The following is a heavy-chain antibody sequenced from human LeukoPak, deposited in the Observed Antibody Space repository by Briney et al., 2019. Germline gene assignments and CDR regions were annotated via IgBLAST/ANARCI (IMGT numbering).Heavy chain of an antibody. V-gene: IGHV1-18*01. Sequence: SVKVSCKASGYTFTSYGISWVRQAHGQGLEWMGWIIAYNGNTNYAQKIQGRVTITTDTSTSTAYMELRSLRSDDTAVYYGARAYCSSTSFLHYYYYYGMDVWGQGTTVTVSS. D-gene: IGHD2-2*01. CDR3: ARAYCSSTSFLHYYYYYGMDV. J-gene: IGHJ6*02. CDR1: GYTFTSYG. CDR2: IIAYNGNT.